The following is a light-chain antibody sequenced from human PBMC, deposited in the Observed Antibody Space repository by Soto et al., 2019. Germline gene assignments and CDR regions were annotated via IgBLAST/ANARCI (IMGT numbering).Light chain of an antibody. V-gene: IGKV1-13*02. CDR1: QDIRGA. J-gene: IGKJ5*01. Sequence: AIQLTQSPSSLSASVGDRVTITCRASQDIRGALAWYQQKPGKAPKLLIYDVSSLESGVPSRFSGSGSGTDFTFTISSLQPEDFATYYCQQFNVYPITFGQGTRLEMK. CDR3: QQFNVYPIT. CDR2: DVS.